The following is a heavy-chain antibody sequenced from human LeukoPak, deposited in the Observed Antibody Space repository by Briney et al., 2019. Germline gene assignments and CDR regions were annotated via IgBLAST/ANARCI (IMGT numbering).Heavy chain of an antibody. CDR3: ARDTSGWYFNL. V-gene: IGHV4-59*02. D-gene: IGHD6-19*01. CDR1: GGSVSSYY. J-gene: IGHJ2*01. CDR2: IHYSGSI. Sequence: SETLSLTCTVSGGSVSSYYWSWIRQFPGKGLEWIGYIHYSGSINYNPSLKSRVTMSIDTSKNQFSLNLTSVTAGDTAVYYCARDTSGWYFNLWGRGTLVTVSS.